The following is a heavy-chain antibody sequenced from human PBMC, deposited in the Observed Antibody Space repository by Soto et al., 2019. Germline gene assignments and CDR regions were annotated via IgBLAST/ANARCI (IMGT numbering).Heavy chain of an antibody. V-gene: IGHV4-34*01. CDR1: GGSFSGYY. Sequence: PSETLSLTCAVYGGSFSGYYWSWIRQPPGKGLEWIGEINHSGSTNYSPSFQGQVTISADKSISTAYLQWSSLKASDTAMYYCRSMEGGNNNGPFDYWGQGTLVTVSS. D-gene: IGHD1-1*01. CDR3: RSMEGGNNNGPFDY. J-gene: IGHJ4*02. CDR2: INHSGST.